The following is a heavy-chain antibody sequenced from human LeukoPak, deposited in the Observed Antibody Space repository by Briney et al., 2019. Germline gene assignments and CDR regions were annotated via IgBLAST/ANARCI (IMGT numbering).Heavy chain of an antibody. CDR2: INPNSGGT. J-gene: IGHJ3*02. Sequence: ASVNVSCKASGYTFTGYYMHWVRQAPGQGLEWMVRINPNSGGTNYAQKFQGSVTMTRDTSISTAYMELSRLRSDDTAVYYCAAGSGEERLAFDIWGQGTMVTVSS. CDR3: AAGSGEERLAFDI. CDR1: GYTFTGYY. V-gene: IGHV1-2*06. D-gene: IGHD7-27*01.